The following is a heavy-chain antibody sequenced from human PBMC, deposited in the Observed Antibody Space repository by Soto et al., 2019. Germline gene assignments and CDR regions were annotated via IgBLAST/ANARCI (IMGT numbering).Heavy chain of an antibody. CDR2: MNTNTNTT. D-gene: IGHD6-6*01. V-gene: IGHV1-2*02. CDR1: GYSFTDYH. J-gene: IGHJ5*02. CDR3: AREVVETSSLWLDP. Sequence: ASVKVSCKASGYSFTDYHIHWVRQAPGQGLEWIGWMNTNTNTTDSAEVFEGRVSLTWDTSISTAYMQLNSLKIDDTAVYYCAREVVETSSLWLDPWGQGTLVTVSS.